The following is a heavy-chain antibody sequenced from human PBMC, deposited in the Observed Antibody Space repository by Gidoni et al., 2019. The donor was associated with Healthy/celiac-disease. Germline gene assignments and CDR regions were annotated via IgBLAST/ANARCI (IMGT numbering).Heavy chain of an antibody. CDR1: GFTFEDYA. Sequence: EVQLVESAGGLVQPGRSLRLSCAASGFTFEDYAMHWGRQAPGTGLEWVSGISWNSGSIGYADSVKGRFTISRDNAKNSLYLQMNSLRAEDTALYYCAKAVDTAMVLWGQGTLVTVSS. J-gene: IGHJ4*02. CDR2: ISWNSGSI. D-gene: IGHD5-18*01. CDR3: AKAVDTAMVL. V-gene: IGHV3-9*01.